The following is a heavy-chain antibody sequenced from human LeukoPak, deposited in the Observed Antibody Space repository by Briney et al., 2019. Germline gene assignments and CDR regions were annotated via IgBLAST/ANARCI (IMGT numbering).Heavy chain of an antibody. V-gene: IGHV3-74*01. Sequence: PGGSLRLSCAASGFTFDDYAMHWVRQAPGKGLVWVSRINSDGSSTSYADSVKGRFTISRDNAKNTLYLQMNSLRAEDTAVYYCARDFVDTAMVTLAAGFDYWGQGTLVTVSS. CDR1: GFTFDDYA. D-gene: IGHD5-18*01. J-gene: IGHJ4*02. CDR3: ARDFVDTAMVTLAAGFDY. CDR2: INSDGSST.